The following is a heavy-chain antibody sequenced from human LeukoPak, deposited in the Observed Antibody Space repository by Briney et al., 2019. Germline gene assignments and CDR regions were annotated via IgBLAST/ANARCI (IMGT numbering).Heavy chain of an antibody. J-gene: IGHJ4*02. V-gene: IGHV3-7*01. D-gene: IGHD5-12*01. Sequence: GGSLRLSCAASGFTFNNYWMSWVRQAPGKGLEWVANIKQDGSEKYYVDSVKGRFAISRDDAKNTLYLQMNSLRAEDTAVYYCARGWLRSDYCFDSWGQGTLVTVSS. CDR2: IKQDGSEK. CDR3: ARGWLRSDYCFDS. CDR1: GFTFNNYW.